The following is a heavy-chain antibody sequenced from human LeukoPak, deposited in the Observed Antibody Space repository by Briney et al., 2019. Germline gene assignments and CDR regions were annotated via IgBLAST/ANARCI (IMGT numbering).Heavy chain of an antibody. Sequence: SPTLSLTCTVSGGSTSSYYWSWLRLPPGKGLEWIGYIYYSGSTNDNPSLKSRVTISVDTSKNQIPLKLTSVTAADTAVYYCARVYSRHFDYWGQGTLVTVSS. V-gene: IGHV4-59*01. D-gene: IGHD1-14*01. CDR1: GGSTSSYY. CDR3: ARVYSRHFDY. CDR2: IYYSGST. J-gene: IGHJ4*02.